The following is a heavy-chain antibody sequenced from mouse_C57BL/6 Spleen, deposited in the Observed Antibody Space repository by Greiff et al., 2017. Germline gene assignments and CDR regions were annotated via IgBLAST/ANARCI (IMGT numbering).Heavy chain of an antibody. Sequence: EVMLVESGGGLVPPKGSLKLSCAASGFSFNTYAMNWVRQAPGKGLEGVARIRSKRNNYATYYADSVKDRFTISRDDSESMLYLQMNNLKTEDTAMYYCVRAYYYGSKAYAMDYWGQGTSVTVSS. D-gene: IGHD1-1*01. J-gene: IGHJ4*01. CDR2: IRSKRNNYAT. V-gene: IGHV10-1*01. CDR1: GFSFNTYA. CDR3: VRAYYYGSKAYAMDY.